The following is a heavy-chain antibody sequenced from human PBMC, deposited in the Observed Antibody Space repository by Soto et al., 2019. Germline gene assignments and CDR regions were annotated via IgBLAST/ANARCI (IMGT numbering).Heavy chain of an antibody. D-gene: IGHD2-2*03. Sequence: GVSLRLSFAASGFTFSSNAMSWFRQAPGKGLEWVSGISGGGGNTYYADSVRGRFTISRDNSKNTLYLQMNSLRAEDTAVYYCAKGFGYCSSNTHLCGDVAFDYWGQGTLVTVSS. V-gene: IGHV3-23*01. J-gene: IGHJ4*02. CDR3: AKGFGYCSSNTHLCGDVAFDY. CDR1: GFTFSSNA. CDR2: ISGGGGNT.